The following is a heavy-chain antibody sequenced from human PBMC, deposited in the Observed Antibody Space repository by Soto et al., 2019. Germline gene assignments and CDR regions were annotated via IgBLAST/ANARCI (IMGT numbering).Heavy chain of an antibody. J-gene: IGHJ3*02. CDR1: GFTFSSYA. V-gene: IGHV3-23*01. CDR3: AQTSYYDILTGYKRGDAFDI. D-gene: IGHD3-9*01. Sequence: GGSLRLSCAASGFTFSSYAMSWVRQAPGKGLEWVSAISGSGGSTYYADSVKGRFTISRDNSKNTLYLQMNSLRAEDTAVYYCAQTSYYDILTGYKRGDAFDIWGQGTMVTVSS. CDR2: ISGSGGST.